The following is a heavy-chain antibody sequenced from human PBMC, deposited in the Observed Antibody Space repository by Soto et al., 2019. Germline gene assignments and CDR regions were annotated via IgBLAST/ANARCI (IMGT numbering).Heavy chain of an antibody. Sequence: PGESLKISCKGSGYSFTSYWISWVRQMPGKGLEWMGRIDPSDSYTNYSPSFQGHVTISADKSISTAYLQWSSLKASDTAMYYCASPEYSSSFDYYYYYGMDVWGQGTTVTVSS. CDR3: ASPEYSSSFDYYYYYGMDV. D-gene: IGHD6-6*01. CDR2: IDPSDSYT. J-gene: IGHJ6*02. CDR1: GYSFTSYW. V-gene: IGHV5-10-1*01.